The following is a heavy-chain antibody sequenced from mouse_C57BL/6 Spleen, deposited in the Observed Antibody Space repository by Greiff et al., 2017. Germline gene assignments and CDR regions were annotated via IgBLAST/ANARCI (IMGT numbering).Heavy chain of an antibody. Sequence: VQLQQPGAELVKPGASVKLSCKASGYTFTSYWMHWVKQRPGQGLEWIGMIHPNSGSTNYNEKFKSKATLTVDKSSSTAYMQLSSLTSEDSAVYYCARWGTTVVATPYYAMDYWGQGTSVTVAS. CDR1: GYTFTSYW. CDR3: ARWGTTVVATPYYAMDY. CDR2: IHPNSGST. V-gene: IGHV1-64*01. D-gene: IGHD1-1*01. J-gene: IGHJ4*01.